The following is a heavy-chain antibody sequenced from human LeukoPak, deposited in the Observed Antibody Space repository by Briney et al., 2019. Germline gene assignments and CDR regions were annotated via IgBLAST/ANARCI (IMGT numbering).Heavy chain of an antibody. CDR3: ARDMKGDNAY. Sequence: PGGSLRLSCAASGFTFGSYGMHWVRQAPGKGLEWVAVIWYDGSKEYYADSVKGRFTISRENSKNTMYLQMNSLRVEDTAVYYCARDMKGDNAYWGQGTLVTVSA. J-gene: IGHJ4*02. V-gene: IGHV3-33*01. D-gene: IGHD1-14*01. CDR2: IWYDGSKE. CDR1: GFTFGSYG.